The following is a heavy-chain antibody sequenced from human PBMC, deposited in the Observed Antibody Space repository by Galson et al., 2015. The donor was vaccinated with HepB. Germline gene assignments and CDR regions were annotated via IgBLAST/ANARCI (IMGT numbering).Heavy chain of an antibody. CDR3: AKGVAVYFDY. D-gene: IGHD6-19*01. CDR1: GFTFSSYA. V-gene: IGHV3-23*01. CDR2: ISGSGGST. J-gene: IGHJ4*02. Sequence: SLRLSCAASGFTFSSYAMSWVRQAPGRGLEWVSAISGSGGSTYYAYSVKGRFTISSDNSKNTLYLQMNSLRAEDTAVYYCAKGVAVYFDYWGQGTLVTVSS.